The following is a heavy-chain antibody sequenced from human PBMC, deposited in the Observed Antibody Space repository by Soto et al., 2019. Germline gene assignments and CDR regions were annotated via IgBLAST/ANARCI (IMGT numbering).Heavy chain of an antibody. Sequence: QLQLQESGPRLVKPSETLSLTCAVSGGSIRTNGYYWAWIRQPPGKGLEWIGTVYYDWSTFYNPSLKSRVTMFVDTSKNQFSLKLNSVTAAETAVYYCARGIYVGSSGYYLAYWGQGTLVTVST. J-gene: IGHJ4*02. CDR1: GGSIRTNGYY. D-gene: IGHD3-22*01. V-gene: IGHV4-39*01. CDR2: VYYDWST. CDR3: ARGIYVGSSGYYLAY.